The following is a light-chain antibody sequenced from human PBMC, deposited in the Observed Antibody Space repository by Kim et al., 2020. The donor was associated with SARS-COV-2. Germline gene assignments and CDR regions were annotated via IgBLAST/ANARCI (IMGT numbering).Light chain of an antibody. CDR1: QSVSNS. J-gene: IGKJ4*01. Sequence: EIVLTQSPATLSLSPGEAATLSCRASQSVSNSLAWYQQKPGQAPRLLIYDASNRATGITARFSGSGSGTDFTLTISSLEPEDFAVYYCQHRKSWPLTFGGGTKVDIK. CDR3: QHRKSWPLT. CDR2: DAS. V-gene: IGKV3-11*01.